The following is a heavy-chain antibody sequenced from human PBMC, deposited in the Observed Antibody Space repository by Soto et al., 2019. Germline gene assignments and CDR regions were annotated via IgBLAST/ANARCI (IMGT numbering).Heavy chain of an antibody. Sequence: SETLSLTCTVSGGSISSGGYYWSWIRQHPGKGLEWIGYIYYSGSTYYNPSLKSRVTISVDTSKNQFSLKLSSVTAADTAVYYCAVEEGYCSSTSCLYRSSAGFDYWGQGTLVTVSS. CDR1: GGSISSGGYY. CDR3: AVEEGYCSSTSCLYRSSAGFDY. J-gene: IGHJ4*02. V-gene: IGHV4-31*03. D-gene: IGHD2-2*01. CDR2: IYYSGST.